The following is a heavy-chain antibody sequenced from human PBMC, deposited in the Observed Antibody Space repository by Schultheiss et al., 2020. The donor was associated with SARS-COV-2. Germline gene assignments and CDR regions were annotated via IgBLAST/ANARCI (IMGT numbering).Heavy chain of an antibody. J-gene: IGHJ6*02. CDR1: GFSLNTFGVG. CDR2: IYWNDEK. D-gene: IGHD4-17*01. Sequence: SGPTLVKPTQTLTLTCSFSGFSLNTFGVGVGWIRQPPGKALEWLALIYWNDEKRYSPSLKTRLTITKDTSKNQVVLTMTNMDPVDTATYYCARDYGDTRYYYYGMDVWGQGTTVTVSS. CDR3: ARDYGDTRYYYYGMDV. V-gene: IGHV2-5*01.